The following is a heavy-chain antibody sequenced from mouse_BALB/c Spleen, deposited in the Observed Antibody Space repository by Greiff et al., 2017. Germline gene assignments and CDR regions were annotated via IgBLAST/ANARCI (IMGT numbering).Heavy chain of an antibody. J-gene: IGHJ4*01. CDR3: ARRRLYPLDAMDY. V-gene: IGHV3-2*02. D-gene: IGHD2-1*01. CDR1: GYSITSDYA. CDR2: ISYSGST. Sequence: EVKLMESGPGLVKPSQSLSLTCTVTGYSITSDYAWTWIRQFPGSKLEWMGYISYSGSTSYNPSLKSRISITRDTSKNQFFLQLNSVTTEDTATYYCARRRLYPLDAMDYWGQGTSVTVSS.